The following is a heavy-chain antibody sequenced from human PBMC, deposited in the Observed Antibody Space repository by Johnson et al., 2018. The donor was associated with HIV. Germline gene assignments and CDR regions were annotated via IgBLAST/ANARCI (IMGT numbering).Heavy chain of an antibody. J-gene: IGHJ3*02. CDR3: ARVTIFGVTKVDALDM. V-gene: IGHV3-20*04. D-gene: IGHD3-3*01. CDR2: INWNGGNT. Sequence: VQLVESGGGVVRPGGSLRLSCAASGFTFDDYGMSWVRHAPGKGLEWVSGINWNGGNTGYAESVKGRFTISRDNAKNSLNLQMNSLRGEDTALYYCARVTIFGVTKVDALDMWGQGTMVTVSS. CDR1: GFTFDDYG.